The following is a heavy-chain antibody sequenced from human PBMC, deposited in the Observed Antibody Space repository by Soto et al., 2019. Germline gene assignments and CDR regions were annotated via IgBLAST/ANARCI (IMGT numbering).Heavy chain of an antibody. CDR1: GFTFSSYA. J-gene: IGHJ3*02. CDR2: ISGSGGST. V-gene: IGHV3-23*01. Sequence: EVQLLESGGGLVQPGGSLRLSCAASGFTFSSYAMSWVRQAPGKGLEWVSAISGSGGSTYYADSVKGRFTISRDNSKNTLYLQMNSLRAEDTAVYYCVSIQYGSGSSSRRGAFDIWGQGTMVTVSS. CDR3: VSIQYGSGSSSRRGAFDI. D-gene: IGHD3-10*01.